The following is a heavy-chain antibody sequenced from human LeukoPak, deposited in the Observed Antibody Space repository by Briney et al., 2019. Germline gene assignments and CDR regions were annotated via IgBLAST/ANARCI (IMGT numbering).Heavy chain of an antibody. CDR1: GFTFSNHA. J-gene: IGHJ4*02. CDR3: AKGMGAHCDGGCHSRILDH. V-gene: IGHV3-23*01. CDR2: ISGDGGAT. Sequence: GGSLRLSCVTSGFTFSNHAMTRVRQAPGKGLEWVAIISGDGGATVYPDSVKGRFTISRDSSKSTVFLQMNSLRDDDTAVYYCAKGMGAHCDGGCHSRILDHWGQGTLVTVSS. D-gene: IGHD2-21*02.